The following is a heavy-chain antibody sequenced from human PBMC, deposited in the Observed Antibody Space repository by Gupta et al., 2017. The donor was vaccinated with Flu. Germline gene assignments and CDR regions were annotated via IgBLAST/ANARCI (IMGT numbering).Heavy chain of an antibody. CDR1: GGSISSGSYY. D-gene: IGHD5-12*01. CDR2: IYTSGST. CDR3: ARDTMRGYSGYDQGDY. V-gene: IGHV4-61*02. J-gene: IGHJ4*02. Sequence: QVQLQESGPGLVKPSQTLSLTCTVSGGSISSGSYYWSWIRQPAGKGLEWIGRIYTSGSTNYNPSRKSRVTISVDTSKNQFSLKLSSVTAADTAVYYCARDTMRGYSGYDQGDYWGQGTLVTVSS.